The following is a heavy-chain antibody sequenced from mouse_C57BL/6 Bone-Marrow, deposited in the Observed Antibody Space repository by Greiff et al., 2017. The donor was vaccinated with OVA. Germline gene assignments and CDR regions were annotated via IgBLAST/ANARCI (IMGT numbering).Heavy chain of an antibody. CDR2: INRDGGST. V-gene: IGHV5-2*01. J-gene: IGHJ3*01. Sequence: EVQVVESGGGLVQPGESLQLSCASNEYEFPSHDMSWVRKTPEKRLEFVAAINRDGGSTYYPDTMERRFIISSDNTKKTLYLQMSSLRSEDTALYYCARPQTAQVSLAYWGQGTLVTVSA. CDR3: ARPQTAQVSLAY. D-gene: IGHD3-2*02. CDR1: EYEFPSHD.